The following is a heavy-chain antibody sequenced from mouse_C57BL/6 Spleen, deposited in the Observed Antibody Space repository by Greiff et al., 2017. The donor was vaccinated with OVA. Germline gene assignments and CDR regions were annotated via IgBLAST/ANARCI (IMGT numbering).Heavy chain of an antibody. CDR1: GYTFTSYW. V-gene: IGHV1-69*01. D-gene: IGHD1-1*01. Sequence: QVQLQQSGAELVMPGASVKLSCKASGYTFTSYWMHWVKQRPGQGLEWIGEIDPSDSYTNYNQKFKGKSTLTVDKSSSTAYMQLSSLTSEDSAVYYCARRDPYGSSKGYFDVWGTGTTVTVSS. CDR2: IDPSDSYT. J-gene: IGHJ1*03. CDR3: ARRDPYGSSKGYFDV.